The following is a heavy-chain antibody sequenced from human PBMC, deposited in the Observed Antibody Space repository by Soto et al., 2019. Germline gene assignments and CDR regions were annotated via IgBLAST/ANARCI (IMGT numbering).Heavy chain of an antibody. D-gene: IGHD2-21*01. V-gene: IGHV1-69*01. Sequence: QVQLVQSGAEVKKPGSSVKVSCKASGGTFRSYSISWVRQAPGPGLEWMGGIIPIFDITNYAQKFQGRVTITADESTSTAYMELSSLGSDDTAVYYCARPDEGCYSSNHHYYYALDVWGQGTPVTV. CDR2: IIPIFDIT. J-gene: IGHJ6*02. CDR3: ARPDEGCYSSNHHYYYALDV. CDR1: GGTFRSYS.